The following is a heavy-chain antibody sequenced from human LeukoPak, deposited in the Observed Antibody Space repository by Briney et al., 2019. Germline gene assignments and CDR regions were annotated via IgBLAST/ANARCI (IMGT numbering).Heavy chain of an antibody. D-gene: IGHD3-10*01. CDR2: IIPMFGTP. CDR1: GGTFSSYA. J-gene: IGHJ1*01. CDR3: ARGASGFGELFGH. Sequence: GASVKVSCKASGGTFSSYAISWVRQAPGQGLEWMGGIIPMFGTPNYAQKFQGRVTITADESTNTVYMELSSLRFEDTAVYYCARGASGFGELFGHWGQGTLVTVSS. V-gene: IGHV1-69*01.